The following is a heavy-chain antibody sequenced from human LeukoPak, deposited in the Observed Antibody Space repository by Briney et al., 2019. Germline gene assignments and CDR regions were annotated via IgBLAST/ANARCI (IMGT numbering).Heavy chain of an antibody. CDR3: ARDRVAAAGTFGYYYYGMDV. CDR1: GGSISSGGYY. CDR2: IYYSGST. Sequence: SETLSLTCTVSGGSISSGGYYWSWIRQRPGKGLEWIGYIYYSGSTYYNPSLKSRVTVSVDTSKNQFSLKLSSVTAADTAVYYCARDRVAAAGTFGYYYYGMDVWGQGTTVTVSS. D-gene: IGHD6-13*01. V-gene: IGHV4-31*03. J-gene: IGHJ6*02.